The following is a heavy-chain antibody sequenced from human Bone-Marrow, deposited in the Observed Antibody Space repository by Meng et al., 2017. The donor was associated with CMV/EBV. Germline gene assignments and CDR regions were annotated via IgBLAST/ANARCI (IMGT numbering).Heavy chain of an antibody. J-gene: IGHJ4*02. CDR3: AREARSYTSYYFDY. V-gene: IGHV3-21*01. CDR2: ISSSSSYI. D-gene: IGHD1-26*01. CDR1: GFTFSSYS. Sequence: GGSLRLSCAASGFTFSSYSMNWVRQAPGKGLEWVSSISSSSSYIYYADPVKGRFTISRDNAKNSLYLQMNSLRAEDTAVYYCAREARSYTSYYFDYWGQGTLVTVSS.